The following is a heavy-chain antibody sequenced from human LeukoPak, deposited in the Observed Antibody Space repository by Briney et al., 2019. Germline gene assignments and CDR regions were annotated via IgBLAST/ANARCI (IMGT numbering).Heavy chain of an antibody. CDR1: GFTFSSYS. Sequence: GGSLRLSCAASGFTFSSYSMNWVRQAPGKGLEWVSYISSSSSTIYYADSVKVRFTISRDNAKNSLYLQMNSLRAEDTAVYYCARAVIVGATTAFDIWGQGTMVTVSS. CDR2: ISSSSSTI. CDR3: ARAVIVGATTAFDI. V-gene: IGHV3-48*01. D-gene: IGHD1-26*01. J-gene: IGHJ3*02.